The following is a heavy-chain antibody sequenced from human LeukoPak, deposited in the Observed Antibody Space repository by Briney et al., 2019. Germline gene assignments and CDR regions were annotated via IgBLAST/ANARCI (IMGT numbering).Heavy chain of an antibody. CDR3: ALQTVEMATITGYYFDY. CDR2: ISYDGSNK. Sequence: GRSLRLSCAASGFTFSSYGMHWVRQAPGKGLEWVAVISYDGSNKYYADSVKGRLTISRDNSKNTLYLQMNSLRAEDTAVYYCALQTVEMATITGYYFDYWGQGTLVTVSS. J-gene: IGHJ4*02. D-gene: IGHD5-24*01. V-gene: IGHV3-30*03. CDR1: GFTFSSYG.